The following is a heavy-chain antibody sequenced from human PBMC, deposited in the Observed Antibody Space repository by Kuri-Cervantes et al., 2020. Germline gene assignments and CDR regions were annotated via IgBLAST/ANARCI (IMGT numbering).Heavy chain of an antibody. Sequence: SVKVSCKASGGTFSSYAISWVRQAPGQGLEWMGGIIPIFGTANYAQKFQGRVTITADESTSTAYMELSSLRSEDTAVYYCARGPLGPRKQGFDYWGQGTLVTVSS. CDR1: GGTFSSYA. D-gene: IGHD1/OR15-1a*01. CDR2: IIPIFGTA. V-gene: IGHV1-69*13. CDR3: ARGPLGPRKQGFDY. J-gene: IGHJ4*02.